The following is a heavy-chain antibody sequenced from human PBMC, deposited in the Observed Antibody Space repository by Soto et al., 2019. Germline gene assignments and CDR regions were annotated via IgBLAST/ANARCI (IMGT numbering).Heavy chain of an antibody. J-gene: IGHJ6*02. V-gene: IGHV3-48*03. CDR2: ISSSGSTI. CDR3: ATAGGVGSSWSDYYYYGMDV. CDR1: GFTFSSYA. Sequence: PGGSLRLSCAASGFTFSSYAMSWVRQAPGKGLEWVSYISSSGSTIYYADSVKGRFTISRDNAKNSLYLQMNSLRAEDTAVYYCATAGGVGSSWSDYYYYGMDVWGQGTTVTVSS. D-gene: IGHD6-13*01.